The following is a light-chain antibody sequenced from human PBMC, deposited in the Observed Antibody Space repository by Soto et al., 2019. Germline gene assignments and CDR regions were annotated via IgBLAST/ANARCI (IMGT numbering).Light chain of an antibody. Sequence: DIQMTQSPSSLSASVGDRVTITCRASQDITNSLNWYQQKPGKAPKLLIYGASNLETGVPSRFSGTGSGTHFAFTISSLQPEDVATYYCQQYKIPTAITFGPGPKVAIK. J-gene: IGKJ3*01. V-gene: IGKV1-33*01. CDR3: QQYKIPTAIT. CDR1: QDITNS. CDR2: GAS.